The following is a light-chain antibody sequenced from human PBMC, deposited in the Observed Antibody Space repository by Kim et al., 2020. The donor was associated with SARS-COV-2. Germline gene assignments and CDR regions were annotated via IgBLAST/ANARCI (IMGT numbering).Light chain of an antibody. V-gene: IGLV1-44*01. Sequence: GQRVTSSCSGSSSNIGSNTVNWYQQRPGTAPKLLIYSNNQRPSGVPDRFSGSKSSTSASLAISGLQSEDEADYYCAAWDDSLNAVVFGGGTQLTVL. J-gene: IGLJ2*01. CDR1: SSNIGSNT. CDR3: AAWDDSLNAVV. CDR2: SNN.